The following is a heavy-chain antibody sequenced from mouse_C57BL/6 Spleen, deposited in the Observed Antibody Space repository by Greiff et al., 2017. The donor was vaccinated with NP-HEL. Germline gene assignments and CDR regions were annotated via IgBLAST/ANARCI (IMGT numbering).Heavy chain of an antibody. CDR1: GFTFSDYY. D-gene: IGHD2-4*01. V-gene: IGHV5-16*01. CDR2: INYDGSST. J-gene: IGHJ3*01. CDR3: AREGGYDYDGLGFAY. Sequence: DVHLVESEGGLVQPGSSMKLSCTASGFTFSDYYMAWVRQVPEKGLEWVANINYDGSSTYYLDSLKSRFIISRDNAKNILYLQMSSLKSEDTATYYCAREGGYDYDGLGFAYWGQGTLVTVSA.